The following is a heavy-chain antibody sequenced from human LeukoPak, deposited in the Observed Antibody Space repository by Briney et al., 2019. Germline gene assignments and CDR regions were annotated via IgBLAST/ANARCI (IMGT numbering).Heavy chain of an antibody. CDR1: VFTFSSYA. CDR2: ISGSGGST. CDR3: AKDPPFYRDYDYFDY. Sequence: AGGSLRLSCAASVFTFSSYAMSWVRQAPGKGLEWVSAISGSGGSTYYAESVKGRFTIARDNSKNTLYLQMNSLRAEDTAVYYCAKDPPFYRDYDYFDYWGQGTLVTVSS. V-gene: IGHV3-23*01. D-gene: IGHD4-17*01. J-gene: IGHJ4*02.